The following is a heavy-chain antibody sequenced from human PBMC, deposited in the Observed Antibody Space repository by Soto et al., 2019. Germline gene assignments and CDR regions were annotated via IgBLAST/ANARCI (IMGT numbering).Heavy chain of an antibody. V-gene: IGHV1-69*12. D-gene: IGHD5-18*01. CDR2: IIRIFGTA. CDR1: GGTFSSYA. Sequence: QVQLVQSGAEVKKPGSSVKVSCKASGGTFSSYAISWVRQAPGQGLEWMGGIIRIFGTANYAQKFQGRVTITASESTSTAYMELRSRRTEDPAVYYWAGDSNGYSYFDYWGQGTVVTVSS. J-gene: IGHJ4*02. CDR3: AGDSNGYSYFDY.